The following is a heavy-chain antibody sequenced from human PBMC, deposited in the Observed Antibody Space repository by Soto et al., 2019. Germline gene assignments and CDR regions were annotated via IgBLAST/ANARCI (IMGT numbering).Heavy chain of an antibody. CDR1: GFTFSTYV. V-gene: IGHV3-23*01. Sequence: EVQLLESGGGLVQPGGSLRLSCAASGFTFSTYVLSWVRQAPGKGLEWVSAIGGGGSTYYPDSVKGRFTISRDNSKNTVYLQMNSLRADDTAVYYCAKRRGEGYFDFWGQGTLVTVSS. CDR2: IGGGGST. J-gene: IGHJ4*02. CDR3: AKRRGEGYFDF. D-gene: IGHD3-16*01.